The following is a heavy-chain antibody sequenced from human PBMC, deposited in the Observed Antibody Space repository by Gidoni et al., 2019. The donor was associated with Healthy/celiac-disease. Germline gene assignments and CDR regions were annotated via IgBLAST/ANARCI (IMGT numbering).Heavy chain of an antibody. Sequence: EVQLVESGGGLVKPGGSLRLSCAASGFTFSSYSMNWVRQAPGKGLEWVSSISSSSSYIYYADSVKGRFTISRDNAKNSLYLQMNSLRAEDTAVYYCARGLPGSVQGAFDIWGQGTMVTVYS. CDR2: ISSSSSYI. CDR3: ARGLPGSVQGAFDI. J-gene: IGHJ3*02. CDR1: GFTFSSYS. D-gene: IGHD3-10*01. V-gene: IGHV3-21*01.